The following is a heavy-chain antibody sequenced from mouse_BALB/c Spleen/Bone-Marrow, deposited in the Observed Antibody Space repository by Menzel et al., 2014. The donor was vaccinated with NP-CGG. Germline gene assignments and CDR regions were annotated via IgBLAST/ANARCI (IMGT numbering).Heavy chain of an antibody. V-gene: IGHV5-6-4*01. D-gene: IGHD2-3*01. J-gene: IGHJ4*01. CDR1: GFTFGSYT. CDR3: TRDLYDGYSYYAMDY. CDR2: ITSVGVYT. Sequence: EVKLVESGGGLVKPGGSLKLSCAASGFTFGSYTMSWVRQTPEKRLEWVATITSVGVYTYYPDSVKGRFTISRDNAKNTLYLQMSSLKSEDTAMYYCTRDLYDGYSYYAMDYWGQGTSVTVSS.